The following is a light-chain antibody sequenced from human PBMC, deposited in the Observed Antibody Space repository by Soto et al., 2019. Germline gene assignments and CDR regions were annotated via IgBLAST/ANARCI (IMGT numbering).Light chain of an antibody. V-gene: IGKV1-9*01. CDR2: GSS. CDR3: QQLYTSPFT. J-gene: IGKJ3*01. Sequence: DIQLTQSPSFLSASVGDRVSITCRASQDLTINLAWYQQKPGKAPKLLIYGSSTLQSGVPSRFSGSGSGTEFTLTISSLQPEDFAIYYCQQLYTSPFTFGPGTKVDIK. CDR1: QDLTIN.